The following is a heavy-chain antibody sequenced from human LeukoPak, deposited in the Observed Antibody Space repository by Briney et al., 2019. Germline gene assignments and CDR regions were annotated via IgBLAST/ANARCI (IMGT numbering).Heavy chain of an antibody. D-gene: IGHD6-13*01. CDR3: ARQGIAAAGTSSNFDY. V-gene: IGHV1-69*13. Sequence: ASVKVSCKASGGTFSKYTISWVRQAPGQGLEWMGGIIPIFGTANYAQKFQGRVTITADESTSTAYMELSSLRSEDTAVYYCARQGIAAAGTSSNFDYWGQGTLVTVSS. CDR1: GGTFSKYT. CDR2: IIPIFGTA. J-gene: IGHJ4*02.